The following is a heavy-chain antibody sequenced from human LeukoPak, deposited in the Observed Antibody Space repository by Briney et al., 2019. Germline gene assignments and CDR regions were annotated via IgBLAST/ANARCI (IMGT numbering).Heavy chain of an antibody. CDR2: IYHSGST. D-gene: IGHD3-22*01. CDR3: ARVGYYDSSGYYNFDY. CDR1: GYSISSGYY. J-gene: IGHJ4*02. Sequence: PSETLSLTCTVSGYSISSGYYWGWIRQPPGKGLEWIGSIYHSGSTYYNPSLKSRVTISVDTSKNQFSLKLSSVTAADTAVYYCARVGYYDSSGYYNFDYWGQGTLVTVSS. V-gene: IGHV4-38-2*02.